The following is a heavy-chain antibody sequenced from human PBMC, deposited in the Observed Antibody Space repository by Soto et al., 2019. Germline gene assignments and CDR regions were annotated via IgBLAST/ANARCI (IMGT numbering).Heavy chain of an antibody. Sequence: PSETLSLTCTVSGDSVSSSNYYWGWIRHPPGRGLEWIGSILHGGNTYYNPSLKSRVTISVDTSKNQFSLKLSSVAASDTAIYYCARHLAAAGGYYGDWGQGTLVTVSS. D-gene: IGHD3-10*01. CDR1: GDSVSSSNYY. J-gene: IGHJ4*02. CDR2: ILHGGNT. V-gene: IGHV4-39*01. CDR3: ARHLAAAGGYYGD.